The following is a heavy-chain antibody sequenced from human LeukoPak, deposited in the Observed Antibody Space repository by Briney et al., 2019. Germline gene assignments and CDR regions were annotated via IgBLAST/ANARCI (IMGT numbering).Heavy chain of an antibody. CDR3: ARLPVTSFYYYMDV. CDR1: GGSFSDYY. CDR2: INHSRST. J-gene: IGHJ6*03. Sequence: PSETLSLTCAVYGGSFSDYYWSWIRQPPGKGLEWIGEINHSRSTNYNPSLKSRVTISVDTSKNQFSLKVTSVTAADTAVYYCARLPVTSFYYYMDVWGKGTTVTVSS. V-gene: IGHV4-34*01. D-gene: IGHD4-11*01.